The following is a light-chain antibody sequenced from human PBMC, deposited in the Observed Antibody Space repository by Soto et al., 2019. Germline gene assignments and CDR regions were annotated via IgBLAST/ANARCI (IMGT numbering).Light chain of an antibody. Sequence: EIVLTQSPGTLSLSPGERATLSCRASQSISSSYLAWYQQRPGQAPRLLIYGASSRATGIPDRFSGSGSGTDVTLTISRLEPEDCAVYYCQQYGRSPRTFGQGTKVEIK. V-gene: IGKV3-20*01. CDR3: QQYGRSPRT. CDR2: GAS. CDR1: QSISSSY. J-gene: IGKJ1*01.